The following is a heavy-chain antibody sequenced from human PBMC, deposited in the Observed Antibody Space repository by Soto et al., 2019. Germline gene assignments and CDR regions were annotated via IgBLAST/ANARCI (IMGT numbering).Heavy chain of an antibody. J-gene: IGHJ4*02. Sequence: SVKFSCKASLYTFTIYYMHCVRQAPGQVLEWMGIINPSGGSTSYAQKFQGRVTMTRDTSTSTVYMELSSLRSEDTAVYYCARGTLVVVALWGQGTLVTVSS. CDR2: INPSGGST. CDR3: ARGTLVVVAL. D-gene: IGHD2-15*01. CDR1: LYTFTIYY. V-gene: IGHV1-46*01.